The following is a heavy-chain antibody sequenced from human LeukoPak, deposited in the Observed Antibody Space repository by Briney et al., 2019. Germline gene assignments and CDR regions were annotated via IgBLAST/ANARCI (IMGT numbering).Heavy chain of an antibody. V-gene: IGHV3-64D*06. D-gene: IGHD6-13*01. CDR2: ISSNGGST. CDR3: VKGGSSSWYQYTFDY. CDR1: GFTFSSYA. J-gene: IGHJ4*02. Sequence: GGSLRLSCSASGFTFSSYAMHWVRQAPGKGLEYVSAISSNGGSTYYADSVKGRFTISRDNSKNTLDLQMRSLRVEDTAVYYCVKGGSSSWYQYTFDYWGRGTLVTVSS.